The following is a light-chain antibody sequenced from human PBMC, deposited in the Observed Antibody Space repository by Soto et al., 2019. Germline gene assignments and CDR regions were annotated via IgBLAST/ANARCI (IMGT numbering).Light chain of an antibody. CDR1: QSISRY. J-gene: IGKJ5*01. CDR2: TAS. CDR3: QQVNSFPST. Sequence: DIQMTHSRSSLSASVGDRCTITCRAIQSISRYLTWYQQKPGKAPKLLIYTASTLQTGVPSRFRGGGSGTDFTLSLSSLQPEDSATYYCQQVNSFPSTFGQGTRLEIK. V-gene: IGKV1-9*01.